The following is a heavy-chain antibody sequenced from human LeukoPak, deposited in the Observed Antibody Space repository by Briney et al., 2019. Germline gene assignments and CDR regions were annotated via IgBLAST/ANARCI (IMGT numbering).Heavy chain of an antibody. Sequence: GGSLRLSCAASAFTFSSYGMNWLRQAPGKGLEWVSAISASGESTYYADSVKGRFTTSRDNSNNMLYLQMNRLRAEDTAMYYCAKDQYQLLYLFDYWGQGTQVTVSS. J-gene: IGHJ4*02. CDR1: AFTFSSYG. D-gene: IGHD2-2*01. V-gene: IGHV3-23*01. CDR3: AKDQYQLLYLFDY. CDR2: ISASGEST.